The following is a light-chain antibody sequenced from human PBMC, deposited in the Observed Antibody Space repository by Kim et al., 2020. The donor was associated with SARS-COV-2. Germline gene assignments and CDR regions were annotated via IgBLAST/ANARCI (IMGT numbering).Light chain of an antibody. CDR1: SLRSYY. V-gene: IGLV3-19*01. CDR3: NSRDSSGNQWV. CDR2: AKN. J-gene: IGLJ3*02. Sequence: SSELTQDPAVSVALGQTVRITCQGDSLRSYYASWFQQKPGQAPILVIYAKNNRPSGIPDRISGSSSGNTASLTITGAQAEDEADYYCNSRDSSGNQWVFGGGTQLTVL.